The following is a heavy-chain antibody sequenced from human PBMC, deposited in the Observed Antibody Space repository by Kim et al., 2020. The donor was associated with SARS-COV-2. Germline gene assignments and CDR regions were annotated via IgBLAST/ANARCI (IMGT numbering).Heavy chain of an antibody. D-gene: IGHD3-22*01. Sequence: VKGRFTISRDNSKNTLYLQMNSLRAEDTAVYYCARDRRYYYDSSGYYPFYWGQGTLVTVSS. CDR3: ARDRRYYYDSSGYYPFY. V-gene: IGHV3-30*01. J-gene: IGHJ4*02.